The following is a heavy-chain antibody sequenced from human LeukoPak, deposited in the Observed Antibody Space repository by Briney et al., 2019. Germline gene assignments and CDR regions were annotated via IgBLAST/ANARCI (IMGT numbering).Heavy chain of an antibody. D-gene: IGHD2/OR15-2a*01. CDR3: AKDPAVLYYFDY. CDR2: ISYDGSNK. J-gene: IGHJ4*02. CDR1: GFTFSSYG. Sequence: HTGGSLSLSCAASGFTFSSYGMHWVRQAPGKGLEWVAVISYDGSNKYYADSVKGRFTISRDNSKNTLYLQMNSLRAEDTAVYYCAKDPAVLYYFDYWGQGTLVTVSS. V-gene: IGHV3-30*18.